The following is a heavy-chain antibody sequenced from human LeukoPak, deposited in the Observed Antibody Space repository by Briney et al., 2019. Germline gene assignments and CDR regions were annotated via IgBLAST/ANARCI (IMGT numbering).Heavy chain of an antibody. CDR2: ISYDGSNK. CDR3: AKDEEVAATVDAFDI. CDR1: GFTFSSYG. Sequence: PGRSQRLSCAASGFTFSSYGMHWVRQAPGKGLEWVAVISYDGSNKYYADSVKGRFTISRDNSKNTLYLQMNSLRAEDTAVYYCAKDEEVAATVDAFDIWGQGTMVTVSS. D-gene: IGHD2-15*01. V-gene: IGHV3-30*18. J-gene: IGHJ3*02.